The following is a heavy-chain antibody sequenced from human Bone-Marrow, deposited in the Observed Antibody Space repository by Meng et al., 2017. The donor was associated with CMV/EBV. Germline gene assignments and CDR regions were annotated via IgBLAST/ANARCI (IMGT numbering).Heavy chain of an antibody. CDR3: AREAYCSSTSCSRGDNWFDP. D-gene: IGHD2-2*01. J-gene: IGHJ5*02. CDR2: IYYSGST. CDR1: GGSISSSSYY. Sequence: SETLSLTCTVSGGSISSSSYYWDWIRQPPGKGLEWIGSIYYSGSTYYNPSLKSRVTISVDTSKNQFSLKLSSVTAADTAVYYCAREAYCSSTSCSRGDNWFDPWGQGTLVTVSS. V-gene: IGHV4-39*07.